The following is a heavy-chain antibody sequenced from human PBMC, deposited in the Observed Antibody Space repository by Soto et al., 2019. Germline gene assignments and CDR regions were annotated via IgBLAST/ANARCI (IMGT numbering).Heavy chain of an antibody. CDR3: ARAYSSSWDRWFDP. J-gene: IGHJ5*02. D-gene: IGHD6-13*01. CDR1: GGSISSYY. Sequence: PSETLSLTCTVSGGSISSYYWSWIRQPPGKGLERIGYIYYSGSTNYNPSLKSRVTISVDTSKNQFSLKLSSVTAADTAVYYCARAYSSSWDRWFDPWGQGTLVTVSS. CDR2: IYYSGST. V-gene: IGHV4-59*01.